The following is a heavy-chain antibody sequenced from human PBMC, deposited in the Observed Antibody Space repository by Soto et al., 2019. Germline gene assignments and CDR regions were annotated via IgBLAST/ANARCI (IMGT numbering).Heavy chain of an antibody. Sequence: SETLSLTCTVSGGSISSSSYYWVWIRQPPGKGLEWIGSIYYSGTTYYNPSLKSRVTISVDTSKNQFSLKLSSVTAADTAVYYCASLDPRGTVTIDYWGQGTLVTVSS. CDR3: ASLDPRGTVTIDY. V-gene: IGHV4-39*01. CDR1: GGSISSSSYY. D-gene: IGHD4-17*01. CDR2: IYYSGTT. J-gene: IGHJ4*02.